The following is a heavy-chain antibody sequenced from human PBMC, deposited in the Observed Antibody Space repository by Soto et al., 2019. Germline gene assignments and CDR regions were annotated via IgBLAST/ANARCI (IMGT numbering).Heavy chain of an antibody. V-gene: IGHV3-23*01. J-gene: IGHJ4*02. D-gene: IGHD1-1*01. CDR2: SSGSGGTA. CDR3: AKGRGQNWNFDY. Sequence: EVQLLESGGGSVQPGGSLRLSCAASGFTFSSYAMHWVRRPPGKGLEWVSSSSGSGGTAYYADSVQGRFSISRDSLVNTLYLQMNSLRAGDTAVYYSAKGRGQNWNFDYWGQGPLVTVSP. CDR1: GFTFSSYA.